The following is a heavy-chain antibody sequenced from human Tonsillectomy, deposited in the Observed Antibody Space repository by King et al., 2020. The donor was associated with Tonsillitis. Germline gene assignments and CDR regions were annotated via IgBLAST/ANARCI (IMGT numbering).Heavy chain of an antibody. J-gene: IGHJ3*02. V-gene: IGHV5-51*03. CDR2: IFPGDSDT. Sequence: VQLVESGAEVKKPGESLKISCQGSGYSFPNYWIGWVRQMPGKGLEWMGIIFPGDSDTRYSPSFQGQVTMSVDKSINTAYVQWTSLKASDTAMYYCASSVGDGAGSLDAFDIGGQGTLVTVSS. CDR3: ASSVGDGAGSLDAFDI. D-gene: IGHD3-10*01. CDR1: GYSFPNYW.